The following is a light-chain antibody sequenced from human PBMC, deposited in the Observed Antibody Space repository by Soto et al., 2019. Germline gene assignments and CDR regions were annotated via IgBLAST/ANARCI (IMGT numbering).Light chain of an antibody. CDR2: DTS. CDR1: QSVSSSY. CDR3: QQYHNWTRT. V-gene: IGKV3-20*01. Sequence: ESVLTQSPGTLSLSPGERATLSCRASQSVSSSYLAVYQQKPGQAPRLLIYDTSISATGVPARFSGSGSGTDFHLKINRLQYDDFEVYYCQQYHNWTRTVGKGTKV. J-gene: IGKJ1*01.